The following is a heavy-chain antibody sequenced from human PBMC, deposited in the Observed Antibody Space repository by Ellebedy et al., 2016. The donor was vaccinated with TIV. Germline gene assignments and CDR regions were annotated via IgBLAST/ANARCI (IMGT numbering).Heavy chain of an antibody. CDR1: GGSISSGDHY. CDR3: ARPLSTYNAFDI. Sequence: MPSETLSLTCTVSGGSISSGDHYWGWIRKPPGKGLEWIGYIYYSGSTYHNPSLKSRVTISVDTSKNQFSLQLSSVTAADTAVYYCARPLSTYNAFDIWGQGTMVTVSS. J-gene: IGHJ3*02. CDR2: IYYSGST. D-gene: IGHD2-2*01. V-gene: IGHV4-30-4*01.